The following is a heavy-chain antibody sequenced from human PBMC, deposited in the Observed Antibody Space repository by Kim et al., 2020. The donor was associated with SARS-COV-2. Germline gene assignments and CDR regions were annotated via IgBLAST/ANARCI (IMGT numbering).Heavy chain of an antibody. CDR3: ARDSDTTSYYWFFVS. CDR1: GFTLSIYG. J-gene: IGHJ4*01. CDR2: IWPDGFNK. V-gene: IGHV3-33*02. D-gene: IGHD3-10*01. Sequence: GGSLRLSCEVSGFTLSIYGTCWVRQAPGKGLEWVACIWPDGFNKDYAESVKGRFTVSRDSATTTLFLEMNNLRVEDTAVYYCARDSDTTSYYWFFVSRG.